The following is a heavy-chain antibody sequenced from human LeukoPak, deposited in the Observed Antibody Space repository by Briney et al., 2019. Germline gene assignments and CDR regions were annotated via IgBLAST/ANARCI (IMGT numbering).Heavy chain of an antibody. CDR3: ARDLRTTGAFDI. D-gene: IGHD4-17*01. CDR2: INSDGSST. V-gene: IGHV3-74*01. CDR1: GFTFSSYS. Sequence: PGGSLRLSCAASGFTFSSYSMNWVRQAPGKGLVWVSRINSDGSSTRYADSVKGRFTISRDNAKNTLYLQMNSLRAEDTAVYYCARDLRTTGAFDIWGQGTMVTVSS. J-gene: IGHJ3*02.